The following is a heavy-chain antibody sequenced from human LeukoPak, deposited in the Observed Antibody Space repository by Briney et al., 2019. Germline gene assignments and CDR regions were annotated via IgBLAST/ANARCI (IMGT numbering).Heavy chain of an antibody. CDR2: INPNSGGT. J-gene: IGHJ4*02. D-gene: IGHD6-13*01. CDR1: GYTFTGYY. CDR3: ARVTRAAAGTVGFDY. V-gene: IGHV1-2*02. Sequence: ASVKVSCKASGYTFTGYYMHWVRQAPGQGLEWMGWINPNSGGTNYAQKFQGRVTITADKSTSTAYMELSGLRSEDTAVYYCARVTRAAAGTVGFDYWGQGTLVTVSS.